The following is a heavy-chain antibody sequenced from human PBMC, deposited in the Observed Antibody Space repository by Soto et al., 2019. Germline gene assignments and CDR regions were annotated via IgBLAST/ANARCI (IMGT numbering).Heavy chain of an antibody. J-gene: IGHJ6*02. D-gene: IGHD6-13*01. CDR2: LSWDDDK. V-gene: IGHV2-5*02. CDR1: GFSLSTDGVG. CDR3: AHSSTSWYPSYFNYGLGV. Sequence: QITLKESGPTVVKPAQTLTLTCTFSGFSLSTDGVGVGWIRPPPGKALAWLALLSWDDDKRYSPSLKSRLTISKDTSKNQVILTMANVDPVDTATDYCAHSSTSWYPSYFNYGLGVWGQGTTVTVSS.